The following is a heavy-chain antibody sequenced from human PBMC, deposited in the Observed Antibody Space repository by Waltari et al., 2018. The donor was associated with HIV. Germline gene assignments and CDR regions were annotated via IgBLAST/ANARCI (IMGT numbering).Heavy chain of an antibody. CDR1: GYSISSGYY. CDR2: IYHSGST. V-gene: IGHV4-38-2*02. CDR3: ARATRGAFDI. Sequence: QVQLQESGPGLVKPSETLSLTCTVSGYSISSGYYWCWIRQPPGKGLEWIGSIYHSGSTYYNPSLKSRVTISVDTSKNQFSLKLSSVTAADTAVYYCARATRGAFDIWGQGTMVTVSS. J-gene: IGHJ3*02.